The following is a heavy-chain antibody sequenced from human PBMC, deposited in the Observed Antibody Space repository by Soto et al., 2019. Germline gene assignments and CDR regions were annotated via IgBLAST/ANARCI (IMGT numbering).Heavy chain of an antibody. V-gene: IGHV3-23*01. CDR3: TKHLPSKKNQRRWADAFHI. Sequence: EVRLLESGGGLVQPGGSLRLSCVASGLTFSNYAMSWVRQAPGKGLEWVSVVTGRSSSTYYADSVEGRFIISRDNSRNTLFLQMNSLGAEDTAVYYCTKHLPSKKNQRRWADAFHIWGQGTILTVSS. J-gene: IGHJ3*02. D-gene: IGHD2-2*01. CDR2: VTGRSSST. CDR1: GLTFSNYA.